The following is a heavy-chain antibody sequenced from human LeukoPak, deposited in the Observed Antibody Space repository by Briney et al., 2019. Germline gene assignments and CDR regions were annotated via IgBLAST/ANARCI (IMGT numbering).Heavy chain of an antibody. Sequence: PSETLSLTCTVSGGSSSSYYWSWIRQPAGKGLEWIRRIYTCGSTNYNPSLKSRVTMSVDTSKNQFSLKLSSVTAADTAVYYCARVGTDFWSGYTPYFDYWGQGTLVTVSS. CDR3: ARVGTDFWSGYTPYFDY. D-gene: IGHD3-3*01. V-gene: IGHV4-4*07. J-gene: IGHJ4*02. CDR1: GGSSSSYY. CDR2: IYTCGST.